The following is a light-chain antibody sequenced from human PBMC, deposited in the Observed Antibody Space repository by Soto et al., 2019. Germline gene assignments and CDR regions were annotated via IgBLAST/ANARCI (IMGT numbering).Light chain of an antibody. CDR3: QQRSNWPT. CDR1: QSVSSSY. V-gene: IGKV3D-20*02. J-gene: IGKJ4*01. Sequence: EIVMTQSPATLSVSPGERATLSCRASQSVSSSYLAWYQQKPGQAPRLLIYDASTRATGIPARFSGSGSGTDFTLTISNLEPEDFAVYYCQQRSNWPTFGGGTKVDIK. CDR2: DAS.